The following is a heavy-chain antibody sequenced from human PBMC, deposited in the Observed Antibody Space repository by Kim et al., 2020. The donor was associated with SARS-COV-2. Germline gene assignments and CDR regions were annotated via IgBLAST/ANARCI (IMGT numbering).Heavy chain of an antibody. V-gene: IGHV3-30*18. CDR1: GFTFSAYV. D-gene: IGHD3-10*01. CDR3: AKDYYGSGSYDTGMDV. Sequence: GGSLRLSCVASGFTFSAYVMHWVRQAPGKGLEWVGMISYDGSRRYYGDSVKGRITISRDNSKNTLYLEMNSLGPEDTALYYCAKDYYGSGSYDTGMDVWGQGTTVTVS. CDR2: ISYDGSRR. J-gene: IGHJ6*02.